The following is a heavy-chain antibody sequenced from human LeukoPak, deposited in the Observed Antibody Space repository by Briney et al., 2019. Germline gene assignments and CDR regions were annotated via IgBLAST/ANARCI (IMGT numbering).Heavy chain of an antibody. Sequence: SETLSLTCTVSGYSISSGYYWGWIRQPPGKGLEWIGSIYHSGSTYYNPSLKSRVTISVDTSKNQFSLKLSSVTAADTAVYYCARDLAIAARPDYWGQGTLVTVSS. D-gene: IGHD6-6*01. J-gene: IGHJ4*02. CDR3: ARDLAIAARPDY. CDR2: IYHSGST. CDR1: GYSISSGYY. V-gene: IGHV4-38-2*02.